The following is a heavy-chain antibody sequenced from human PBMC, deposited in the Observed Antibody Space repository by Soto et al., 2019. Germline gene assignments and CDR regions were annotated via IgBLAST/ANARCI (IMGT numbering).Heavy chain of an antibody. CDR2: ISYDGSNK. V-gene: IGHV3-30-3*01. J-gene: IGHJ5*02. CDR1: GFTFRSYA. Sequence: QPGGSLRLSCAASGFTFRSYAMHWVRQAPGKGLEWVAVISYDGSNKYYADSVKGRFTISRDNSKNTLYLQMNSLRAEDTAVYYCARGILEWLFPKKYNWFDPWGQGTLVTVSS. CDR3: ARGILEWLFPKKYNWFDP. D-gene: IGHD3-3*01.